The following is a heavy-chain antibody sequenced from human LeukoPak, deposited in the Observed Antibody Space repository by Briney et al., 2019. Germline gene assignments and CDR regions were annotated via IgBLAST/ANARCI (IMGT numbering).Heavy chain of an antibody. Sequence: GGSLRLSCATSGFTFSNAWMNWVRQAPGKGLEWVGRIRSDSDGGTIDYAAPVKGRFTLSRDDSKTTLYLQMNSLQTEDTAVYYCATDFYDSTWGQGTLVTVSS. J-gene: IGHJ5*02. CDR2: IRSDSDGGTI. D-gene: IGHD3-22*01. CDR1: GFTFSNAW. CDR3: ATDFYDST. V-gene: IGHV3-15*07.